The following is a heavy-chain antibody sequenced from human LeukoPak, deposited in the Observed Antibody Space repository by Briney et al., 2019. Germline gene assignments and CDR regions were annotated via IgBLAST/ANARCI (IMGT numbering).Heavy chain of an antibody. D-gene: IGHD6-19*01. CDR1: GGSFSGYY. CDR2: INHSGST. V-gene: IGHV4-34*01. J-gene: IGHJ6*03. Sequence: SETLSLTCAVYGGSFSGYYWSWIRQPPGKGLEWIGEINHSGSTNYNPSLKSRVTISVDTSKNQFSLKLSSVTAADTAVYYCARVASSGWYGNYYYYMDVWGKGTTVTVSS. CDR3: ARVASSGWYGNYYYYMDV.